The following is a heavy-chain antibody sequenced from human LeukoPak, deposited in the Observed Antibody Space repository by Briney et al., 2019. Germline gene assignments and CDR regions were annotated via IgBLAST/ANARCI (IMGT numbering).Heavy chain of an antibody. D-gene: IGHD1-1*01. J-gene: IGHJ1*01. V-gene: IGHV1-24*01. CDR2: FSPEDGDT. CDR1: GCTLTELS. Sequence: GASVSVSCTVSGCTLTELSMHWVRQAPGKGLEWMGGFSPEDGDTIYAQKFQGRVTITEDTSTDTAYMELSSLRSEDTAVYYCATSAPWNVQYSLIEYFQHWGQGSLVSVSS. CDR3: ATSAPWNVQYSLIEYFQH.